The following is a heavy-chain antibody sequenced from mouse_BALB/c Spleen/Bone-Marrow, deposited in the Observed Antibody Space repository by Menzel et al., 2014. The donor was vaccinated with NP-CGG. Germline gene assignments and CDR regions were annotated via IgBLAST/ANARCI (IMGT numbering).Heavy chain of an antibody. CDR1: GFAFSSYD. Sequence: EAKLMESEGGLVKPGGSLKLSCAASGFAFSSYDMSWVRQTPVKRLEWVAYISSGGGRTYYPGTIKGRFTISGDNAKNSLYLQKSSLKAEDTAMYYCARHWRGSYDYAMDYWGQGSSGTVSS. V-gene: IGHV5-12-1*01. D-gene: IGHD1-1*02. J-gene: IGHJ4*01. CDR3: ARHWRGSYDYAMDY. CDR2: ISSGGGRT.